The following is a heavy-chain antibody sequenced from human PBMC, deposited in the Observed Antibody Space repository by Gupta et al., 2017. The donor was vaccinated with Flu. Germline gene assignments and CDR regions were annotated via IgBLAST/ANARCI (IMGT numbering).Heavy chain of an antibody. D-gene: IGHD4-4*01. CDR1: SGSD. CDR3: TGLGCFTVGYNSFDP. J-gene: IGHJ5*02. CDR2: IDYSGGT. Sequence: SGSDWHWIRQPPGKGLEWIGEIDYSGGTNYNPSLKRRVTITVDTYNNKFFLLLYTVTAADTAIYYCTGLGCFTVGYNSFDPWGQGTLVTVSS. V-gene: IGHV4-34*01.